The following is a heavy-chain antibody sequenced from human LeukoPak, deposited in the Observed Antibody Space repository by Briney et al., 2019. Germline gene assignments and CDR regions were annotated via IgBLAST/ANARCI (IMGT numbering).Heavy chain of an antibody. J-gene: IGHJ4*02. Sequence: GRSLRLSCAASGFSFVSHAMHWVRQAPGKGLELVALISYDGSNTYYADSVKGRFGISRESSKNTLYLQMNSLRAEDTAIYYCAKNRGYGSGSYRHFDHWGQGTLVTVSS. CDR1: GFSFVSHA. CDR2: ISYDGSNT. V-gene: IGHV3-30*18. CDR3: AKNRGYGSGSYRHFDH. D-gene: IGHD3-10*01.